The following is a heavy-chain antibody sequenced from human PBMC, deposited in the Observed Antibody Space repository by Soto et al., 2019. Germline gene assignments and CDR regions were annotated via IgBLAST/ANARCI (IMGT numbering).Heavy chain of an antibody. V-gene: IGHV3-23*01. Sequence: EVQLLESGGGLVQPGGSLRLSCAASGFTFGSHAMIWVRQAPGKGLEWVSAISGSGGSAYYADSVKGRVTISRDNSINTLYLQMNSLRAEDTALYYCAKEPYSDFWSAYYYFDYWGQGTLVTVSS. CDR3: AKEPYSDFWSAYYYFDY. CDR2: ISGSGGSA. CDR1: GFTFGSHA. D-gene: IGHD3-3*01. J-gene: IGHJ4*02.